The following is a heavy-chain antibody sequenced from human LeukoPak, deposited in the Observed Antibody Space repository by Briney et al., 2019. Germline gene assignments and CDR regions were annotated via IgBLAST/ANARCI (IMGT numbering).Heavy chain of an antibody. CDR1: GGSLSSYY. J-gene: IGHJ5*02. D-gene: IGHD1-26*01. CDR2: IYYSGST. V-gene: IGHV4-59*01. CDR3: ARVAVRVGATRWFDP. Sequence: PSETLSLTCTVSGGSLSSYYWSWIRQPPGKGLEWIGYIYYSGSTNYNPSLTSRVTISVDTSRNQFSLKLSSVTAADTAVYYCARVAVRVGATRWFDPWGQGTLVTVSS.